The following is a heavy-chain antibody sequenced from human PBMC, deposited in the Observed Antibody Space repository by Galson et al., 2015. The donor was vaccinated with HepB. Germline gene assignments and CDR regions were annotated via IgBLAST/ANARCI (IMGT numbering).Heavy chain of an antibody. CDR1: GFTFSGSA. D-gene: IGHD4-17*01. V-gene: IGHV3-73*01. CDR3: TRHWDYGDYYYYGMDV. J-gene: IGHJ6*02. Sequence: SLRLSCAASGFTFSGSAMHWVRQASGKGLEWVGRIRSKANSYATAYAASVKGRFTISRDDSKNTAYLQMNSLKTEDTAVYYCTRHWDYGDYYYYGMDVWGQGTTVTVSS. CDR2: IRSKANSYAT.